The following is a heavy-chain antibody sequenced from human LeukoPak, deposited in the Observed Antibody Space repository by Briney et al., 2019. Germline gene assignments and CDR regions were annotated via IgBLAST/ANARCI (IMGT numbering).Heavy chain of an antibody. V-gene: IGHV3-30*02. CDR1: GFIFIGYG. Sequence: GGSLRLSCAASGFIFIGYGMHWVRQAPGKGPEWVAFIRPDGHNRYYADSVKGRFMISRDNSKNTVDLQMNSLRGDDTAMYYCAKEGAASWDVDVWGRGTTVTVSS. CDR3: AKEGAASWDVDV. J-gene: IGHJ6*04. D-gene: IGHD3-3*02. CDR2: IRPDGHNR.